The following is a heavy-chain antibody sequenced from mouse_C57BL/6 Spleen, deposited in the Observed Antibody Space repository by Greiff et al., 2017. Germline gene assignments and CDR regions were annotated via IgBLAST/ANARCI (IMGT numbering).Heavy chain of an antibody. CDR2: IYPSSGST. D-gene: IGHD2-5*01. CDR3: AVSQSYSNCEWWFAY. Sequence: VQLQQPGAELVKPGASVKMSCKASGYTFTSYWLTWVKQRPGQGLAWIGDIYPSSGSTNYNEKFKSEATLTVDTSSSTAYVQLSSLPSEDSAVYYYAVSQSYSNCEWWFAYWGQGTLVTVSA. CDR1: GYTFTSYW. J-gene: IGHJ3*01. V-gene: IGHV1-55*01.